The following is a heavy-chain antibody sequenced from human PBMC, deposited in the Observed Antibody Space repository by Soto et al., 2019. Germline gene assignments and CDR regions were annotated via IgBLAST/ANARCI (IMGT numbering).Heavy chain of an antibody. CDR2: IYYSGST. V-gene: IGHV4-61*05. Sequence: SETLSLTCTVSGGSISSSSYYWSWIRQPPGKGLEWIGYIYYSGSTNYNPSLKSRVTISVDTSKNQFSLKLSSVTAADTAVYYCARGRGRPITTYYYGSGRQNWFDPWGQGTLVTVSS. CDR1: GGSISSSSYY. CDR3: ARGRGRPITTYYYGSGRQNWFDP. J-gene: IGHJ5*02. D-gene: IGHD3-10*01.